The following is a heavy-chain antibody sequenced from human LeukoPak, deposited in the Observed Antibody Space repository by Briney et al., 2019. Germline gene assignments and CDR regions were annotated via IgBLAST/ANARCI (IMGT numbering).Heavy chain of an antibody. CDR3: ASGRADCGGDCSIDY. J-gene: IGHJ4*02. CDR2: IYHSGST. Sequence: SETLSLTCTVSGYSISSGYYWGWIRQPPGKGLEWIGSIYHSGSTYYNPSLKSRVTISVDTSKNQFSLKLTSVTAADTAVYYCASGRADCGGDCSIDYWGQGTLVTVSS. D-gene: IGHD2-21*01. V-gene: IGHV4-38-2*02. CDR1: GYSISSGYY.